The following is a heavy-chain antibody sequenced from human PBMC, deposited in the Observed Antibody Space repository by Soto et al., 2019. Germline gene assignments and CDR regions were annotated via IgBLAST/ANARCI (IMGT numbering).Heavy chain of an antibody. CDR2: IYYSGST. V-gene: IGHV4-59*13. J-gene: IGHJ4*02. CDR3: ARGSDFDWLSVDY. D-gene: IGHD3-9*01. CDR1: GGSISSYY. Sequence: SETLSLTCTVSGGSISSYYWSWIRQPPGKGLEWIGYIYYSGSTNYNPSLKSRVTISVDTSKNQFSLKLSSVTAADTAVYYCARGSDFDWLSVDYWGQGTLVTVSS.